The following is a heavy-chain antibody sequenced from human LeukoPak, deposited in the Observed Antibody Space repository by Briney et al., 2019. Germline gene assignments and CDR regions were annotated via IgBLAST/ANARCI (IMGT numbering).Heavy chain of an antibody. V-gene: IGHV3-7*01. Sequence: PGGSLRLSCAASGFIFSDYSMNWVRQAPGKGLEWVANIKQDGSEKYYVDSVKGRFTISRDNAKNSLYLQMNSLRAEDTAVYYCARDSKTYYYDSSGYYFDYWGQGTLVTVSS. CDR3: ARDSKTYYYDSSGYYFDY. CDR1: GFIFSDYS. J-gene: IGHJ4*02. CDR2: IKQDGSEK. D-gene: IGHD3-22*01.